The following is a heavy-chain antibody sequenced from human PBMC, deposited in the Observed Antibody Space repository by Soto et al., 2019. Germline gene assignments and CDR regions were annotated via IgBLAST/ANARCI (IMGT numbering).Heavy chain of an antibody. CDR1: GFTFSSYA. D-gene: IGHD3-16*01. CDR2: ISYDGSNK. V-gene: IGHV3-30-3*01. CDR3: GRDSYGRAATIDFGSPYSYCGRDV. Sequence: GGSLRLSCAASGFTFSSYAMHWVRQAPGKGLEWVAVISYDGSNKYYADSVKGRFTISRDNSKNTLYLQMNSLRAEDTAVYYCGRDSYGRAATIDFGSPYSYCGRDVWGQGTTVTV. J-gene: IGHJ6*02.